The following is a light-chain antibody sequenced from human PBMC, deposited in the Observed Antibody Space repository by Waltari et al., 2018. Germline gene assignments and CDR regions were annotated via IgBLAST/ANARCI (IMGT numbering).Light chain of an antibody. Sequence: IVMTPSPLSLPVSPGEPASLPCRSTQNLLHTNGYNYLDWYLQKPGQSPQLLIYFGSTRASGVPDRFSGSGSGTDFTLKISRVEAEDVGVYYCMQALQTPRTFGQGTKLEIK. J-gene: IGKJ2*01. V-gene: IGKV2-28*01. CDR1: QNLLHTNGYNY. CDR3: MQALQTPRT. CDR2: FGS.